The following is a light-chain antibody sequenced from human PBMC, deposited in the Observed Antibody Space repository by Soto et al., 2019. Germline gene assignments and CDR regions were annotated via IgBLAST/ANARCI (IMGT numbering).Light chain of an antibody. J-gene: IGKJ5*01. CDR1: QSVSYSY. Sequence: EIVLTQSPGTLSLSPGERATLSCRASQSVSYSYLAWYQQKPGQPPRLLIYGASSRATGIPDRFSGSGSGTDFTLTISRLEPEDFAVYFCQHYDGSPITFGHGTRPEIK. CDR2: GAS. V-gene: IGKV3-20*01. CDR3: QHYDGSPIT.